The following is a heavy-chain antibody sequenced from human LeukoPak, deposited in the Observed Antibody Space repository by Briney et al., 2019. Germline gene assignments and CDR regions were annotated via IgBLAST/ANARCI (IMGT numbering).Heavy chain of an antibody. CDR3: ARETVDPRYYYYYYYMDV. Sequence: GGSLRLSCAASGFTFSSYSMNWFRQAPGKGLEWVSYISSSSSTIYYADSVKGRFTISRDNAKNSLYLQMNSLRAEDTAVYYCARETVDPRYYYYYYYMDVWGKGTTVTVSS. CDR1: GFTFSSYS. CDR2: ISSSSSTI. D-gene: IGHD4-17*01. J-gene: IGHJ6*03. V-gene: IGHV3-48*04.